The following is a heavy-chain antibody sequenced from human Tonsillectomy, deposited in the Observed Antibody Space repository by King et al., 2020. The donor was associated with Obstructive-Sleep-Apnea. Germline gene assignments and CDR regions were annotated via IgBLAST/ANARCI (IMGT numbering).Heavy chain of an antibody. D-gene: IGHD3-3*01. J-gene: IGHJ4*02. Sequence: VQLVESGGGLVQPGRSLRLSCTASGFTFGDYAMSWFRQAPGKGLEWVGFIRSKAYGGPPEYAAFVKGRFTISRDDSKSIAYLQMNSLKPEDTAVYYCTRDQEWQPSPSGYWGQGTLVTVSS. V-gene: IGHV3-49*03. CDR3: TRDQEWQPSPSGY. CDR2: IRSKAYGGPP. CDR1: GFTFGDYA.